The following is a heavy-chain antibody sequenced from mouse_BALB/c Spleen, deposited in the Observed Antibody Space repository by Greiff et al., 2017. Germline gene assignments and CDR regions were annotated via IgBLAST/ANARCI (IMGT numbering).Heavy chain of an antibody. CDR3: ARNDYNYYAMDY. Sequence: VQLVESGAELVRPGSSVKISCKASGYAFSSYWMNWVKQRPGQGLEWIGQIYPGDGDTNYNGKFKGKATLTADKSSSTAYMQLSSLTSEDSAVYFCARNDYNYYAMDYWGQGTSVTVSS. J-gene: IGHJ4*01. V-gene: IGHV1-80*01. CDR2: IYPGDGDT. D-gene: IGHD2-4*01. CDR1: GYAFSSYW.